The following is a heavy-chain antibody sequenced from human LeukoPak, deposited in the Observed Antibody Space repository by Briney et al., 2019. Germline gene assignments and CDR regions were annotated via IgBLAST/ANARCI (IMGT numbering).Heavy chain of an antibody. Sequence: ASVKVSFKASGYTFTCYYMHWVRQAPGQGLEWMGWINLNSGGTNYAQKFQGRVTMTRDTSISTAYMELSRLRSDDTAVYYCARVGDGYNYNSWFDPWGQGTLVTVSS. CDR1: GYTFTCYY. CDR2: INLNSGGT. J-gene: IGHJ5*02. D-gene: IGHD5-24*01. V-gene: IGHV1-2*02. CDR3: ARVGDGYNYNSWFDP.